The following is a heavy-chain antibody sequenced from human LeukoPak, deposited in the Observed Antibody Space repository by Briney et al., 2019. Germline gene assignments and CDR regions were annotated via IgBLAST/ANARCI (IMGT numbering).Heavy chain of an antibody. Sequence: ASVKVSCKASGYTFTSYYKRWVRQAPGQGLEWMGIINPSGGSTSYAQKFQGRVTMTRDTSTSTVYMELSSLRSEDTAVYYCARGYSAGWYFDLWGRGTLVTVSS. V-gene: IGHV1-46*01. CDR2: INPSGGST. D-gene: IGHD4-11*01. CDR3: ARGYSAGWYFDL. J-gene: IGHJ2*01. CDR1: GYTFTSYY.